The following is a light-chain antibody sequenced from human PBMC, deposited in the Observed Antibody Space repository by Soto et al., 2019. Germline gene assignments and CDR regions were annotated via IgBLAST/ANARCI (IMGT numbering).Light chain of an antibody. J-gene: IGLJ1*01. Sequence: QSVLTQPASVSGSPGQSITISCTGTSSDVGSYNLVSWYQQHPGKAPKLMIYEGSKRPSGVSNRFSGSKSGNTASLTISGLQAEDEADYYCCSYAISSTSSYVFGTVNKVT. V-gene: IGLV2-23*01. CDR1: SSDVGSYNL. CDR2: EGS. CDR3: CSYAISSTSSYV.